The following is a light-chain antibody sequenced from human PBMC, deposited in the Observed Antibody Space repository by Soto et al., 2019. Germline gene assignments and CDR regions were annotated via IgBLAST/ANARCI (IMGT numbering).Light chain of an antibody. Sequence: DIQMTQSPSSLSASVGDRVTITCRASQSISNYLNRYEQRSGKAPKLLIYAASILQTGVPSRFSGSGSGTDFTLTISSLQPEDFATYYCQHSYSTPRAFGQGTKV. V-gene: IGKV1-39*01. CDR3: QHSYSTPRA. J-gene: IGKJ1*01. CDR2: AAS. CDR1: QSISNY.